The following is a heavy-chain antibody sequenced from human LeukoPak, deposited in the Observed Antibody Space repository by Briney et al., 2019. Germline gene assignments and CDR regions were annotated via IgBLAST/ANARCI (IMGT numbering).Heavy chain of an antibody. Sequence: SVKVSCKAAGGTFSSYAISWVRQAPGQGLEWMGGIIPIFGTANYAQKFQGRVTITADKSTSTAYMELSSVRSEDTAVYYCARGPHNYYDSSGPYYFDYWGQGTLVTVSS. CDR1: GGTFSSYA. CDR3: ARGPHNYYDSSGPYYFDY. J-gene: IGHJ4*02. CDR2: IIPIFGTA. V-gene: IGHV1-69*06. D-gene: IGHD3-22*01.